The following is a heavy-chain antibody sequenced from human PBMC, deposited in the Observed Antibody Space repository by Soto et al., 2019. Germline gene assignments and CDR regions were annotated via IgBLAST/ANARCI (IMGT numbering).Heavy chain of an antibody. CDR2: IIPIFGTA. J-gene: IGHJ6*02. CDR3: ARDTYWGEGITIFGVVIIPQQRKGYYYYGMDV. V-gene: IGHV1-69*13. D-gene: IGHD3-3*01. CDR1: GGTFSSYA. Sequence: ASVKVSCKASGGTFSSYAISWVRQAPGQGLEWMGGIIPIFGTANYAQKFQGRVTITADESTSTAYMELSSLRSEDTAVYYCARDTYWGEGITIFGVVIIPQQRKGYYYYGMDVWGQGTTVTVSS.